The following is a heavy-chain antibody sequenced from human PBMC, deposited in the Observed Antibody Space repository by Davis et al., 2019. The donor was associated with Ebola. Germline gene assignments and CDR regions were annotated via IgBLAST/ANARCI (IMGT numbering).Heavy chain of an antibody. CDR2: IIPILGIA. CDR3: ARDSGDFWSGYPFDP. CDR1: GGTFSSYA. V-gene: IGHV1-69*04. J-gene: IGHJ5*02. D-gene: IGHD3-3*01. Sequence: SVKVSCKASGGTFSSYAISWVRQAPGQGLEWMGRIIPILGIANYAQKFQGRVTITADKSTSTAYMELSSLRSEDTAVYYCARDSGDFWSGYPFDPWGQGTLVTVSS.